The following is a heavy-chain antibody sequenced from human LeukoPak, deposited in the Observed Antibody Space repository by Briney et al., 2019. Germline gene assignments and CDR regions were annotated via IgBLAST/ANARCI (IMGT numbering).Heavy chain of an antibody. CDR1: GFTFSSYA. J-gene: IGHJ4*02. Sequence: GGSLRLSCAASGFTFSSYAMSWVRQAPGKGLEWVSATSGSGGSTYYADSVKGRFTISRDNSKSTLYLQMNSLRAEDTAVYYCAKDTGGGITMIVVVTFGPYYFDYWGQGTLVTVSS. V-gene: IGHV3-23*01. CDR3: AKDTGGGITMIVVVTFGPYYFDY. CDR2: TSGSGGST. D-gene: IGHD3-22*01.